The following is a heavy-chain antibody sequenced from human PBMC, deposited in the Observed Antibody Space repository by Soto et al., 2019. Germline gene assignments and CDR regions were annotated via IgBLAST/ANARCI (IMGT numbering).Heavy chain of an antibody. CDR3: AREGYSSSWYDPDYYYYYMDV. CDR2: IKQDGSEK. D-gene: IGHD6-13*01. V-gene: IGHV3-7*01. CDR1: GFTFSSYW. J-gene: IGHJ6*03. Sequence: GGSLRLSCAASGFTFSSYWMSWVRQAPGKGLEWVANIKQDGSEKYYVDSVKGRFTISRDNAKNSLYLQMNSLRAEDTAVYYCAREGYSSSWYDPDYYYYYMDVWGKGTTVTVSS.